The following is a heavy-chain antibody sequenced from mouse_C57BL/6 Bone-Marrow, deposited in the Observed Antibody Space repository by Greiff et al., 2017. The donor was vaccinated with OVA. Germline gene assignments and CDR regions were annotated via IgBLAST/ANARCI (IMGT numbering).Heavy chain of an antibody. D-gene: IGHD2-1*01. V-gene: IGHV14-4*01. CDR3: TIDGNYRYFDV. J-gene: IGHJ1*03. Sequence: EVQPQQSGAELVRPGASVKLSCTASGFNIKDDYMHWVKQRPEQGLEWIGWIDPENGDTEYASKFQGKATITADTSSNTAYLQLSSLTSEDTAVYYCTIDGNYRYFDVWGTGTTVTVSS. CDR1: GFNIKDDY. CDR2: IDPENGDT.